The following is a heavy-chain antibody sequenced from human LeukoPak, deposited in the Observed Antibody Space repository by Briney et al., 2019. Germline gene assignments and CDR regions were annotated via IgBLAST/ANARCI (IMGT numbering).Heavy chain of an antibody. Sequence: ASVKVSCKASGGTFSSYAISWVRQAPGQGLEWMGGIIPIFGTANYAQKFQGRVTITADESTSTAYMELSSLRSEDTAVYYCARGYRDYYDSSGYYDGYFDYWGQGTLVTVSS. CDR3: ARGYRDYYDSSGYYDGYFDY. V-gene: IGHV1-69*01. D-gene: IGHD3-22*01. CDR1: GGTFSSYA. J-gene: IGHJ4*02. CDR2: IIPIFGTA.